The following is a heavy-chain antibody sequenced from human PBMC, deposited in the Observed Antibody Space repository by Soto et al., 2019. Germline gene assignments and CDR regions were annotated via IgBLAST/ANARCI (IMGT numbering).Heavy chain of an antibody. CDR3: ARDLLFYYDSHNYSRLDY. CDR1: GFTFRNYA. Sequence: LRLSCVASGFTFRNYAMHWVRQAPGKGLEWVAVISYDGSNKYYADSVKGRFSISRDNSKSTLYLQMDSLRAEDRAIYYCARDLLFYYDSHNYSRLDYWGQGTLVTVSS. J-gene: IGHJ4*02. CDR2: ISYDGSNK. V-gene: IGHV3-30-3*01. D-gene: IGHD3-22*01.